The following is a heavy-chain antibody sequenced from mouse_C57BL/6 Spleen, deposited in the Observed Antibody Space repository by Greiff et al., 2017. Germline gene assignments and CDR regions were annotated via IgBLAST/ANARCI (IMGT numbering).Heavy chain of an antibody. CDR2: IRLKSDNYAT. J-gene: IGHJ4*01. CDR3: TKNLYYDYFYYAMDY. V-gene: IGHV6-3*01. D-gene: IGHD2-4*01. CDR1: GFTFSNYW. Sequence: EVQGVESGGGLVQPGGSMKLSCVASGFTFSNYWMNWVRQSPEKGLEWVAQIRLKSDNYATHYAESVKGRFTISRDDSKSSVYLQMNNLRAEDTGIYYCTKNLYYDYFYYAMDYWGQGTSVTVSS.